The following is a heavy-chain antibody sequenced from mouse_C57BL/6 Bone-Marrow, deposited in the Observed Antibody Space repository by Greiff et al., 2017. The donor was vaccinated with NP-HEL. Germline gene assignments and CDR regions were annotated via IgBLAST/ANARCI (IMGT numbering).Heavy chain of an antibody. J-gene: IGHJ1*03. V-gene: IGHV1-82*01. CDR2: IYPGDGDT. CDR3: ASPSYYYGSSYNWYFDV. D-gene: IGHD1-1*01. CDR1: GYAFSSSW. Sequence: QVQLQQSGPELVKPGASVKISCKASGYAFSSSWMNWVKQRPGKGLEWIGRIYPGDGDTNYNGKFKGKATLTADKSSSTAYMQLSSLTSEDSAVYFCASPSYYYGSSYNWYFDVWGTGTTVTVSS.